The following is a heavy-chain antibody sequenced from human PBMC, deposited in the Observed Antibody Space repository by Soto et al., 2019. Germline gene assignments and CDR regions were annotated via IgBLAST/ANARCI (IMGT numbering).Heavy chain of an antibody. V-gene: IGHV3-49*03. Sequence: GGSLRLSCTASGFTFGDYAMSWFRQAPEKGLEWVGLIRSRAYSGTTEYAASVKGRFTISRDDSKNIVYLQMNSLKAEDTAVYYCARHLHYYDSSGYFAYWGQGTLVTVSS. J-gene: IGHJ4*02. CDR3: ARHLHYYDSSGYFAY. CDR2: IRSRAYSGTT. CDR1: GFTFGDYA. D-gene: IGHD3-22*01.